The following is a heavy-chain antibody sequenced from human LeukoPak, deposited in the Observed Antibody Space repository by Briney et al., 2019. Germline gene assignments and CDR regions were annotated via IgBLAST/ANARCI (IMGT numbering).Heavy chain of an antibody. J-gene: IGHJ3*01. V-gene: IGHV3-21*01. CDR2: ISSSSIHV. Sequence: PGGSLRLSCAASGFTFSSYEMNWVRQAPGKGLEWVSSISSSSIHVNYADSVKGRFTISRDNAKNSLYLQMNSLRGEDTAVYYCARNHYYVPGSSDTWGQGTIVTVSS. CDR1: GFTFSSYE. CDR3: ARNHYYVPGSSDT. D-gene: IGHD3-10*01.